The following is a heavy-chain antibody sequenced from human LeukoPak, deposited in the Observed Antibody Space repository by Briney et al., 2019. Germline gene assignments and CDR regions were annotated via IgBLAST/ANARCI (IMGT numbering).Heavy chain of an antibody. J-gene: IGHJ4*02. Sequence: GGSLRLSCAASGFTFSNYAMSWVRQAPGKGLEWVSAFSGSGGSTFYADSVKGRFTISRDNSKKTLYLQMNSLRAEDTAVYYCAKAAYGDYTPFDYWGQGTLVTVSS. CDR1: GFTFSNYA. CDR2: FSGSGGST. CDR3: AKAAYGDYTPFDY. V-gene: IGHV3-23*01. D-gene: IGHD4-17*01.